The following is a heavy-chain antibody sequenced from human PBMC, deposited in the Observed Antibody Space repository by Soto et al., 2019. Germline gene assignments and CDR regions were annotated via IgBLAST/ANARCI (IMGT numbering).Heavy chain of an antibody. CDR3: ARREIQGPIDY. Sequence: QVQLQESGPGLVKPSDTLSLTCAVSGYSISSSNWWGWIRQPPGKGLEWIGYIYYSGPTYYNPSLKSRATESAXTSKNQFSLKLTSVTAVDTAVYYCARREIQGPIDYWGQGTLVTVSS. J-gene: IGHJ4*02. CDR1: GYSISSSNW. V-gene: IGHV4-28*01. D-gene: IGHD1-26*01. CDR2: IYYSGPT.